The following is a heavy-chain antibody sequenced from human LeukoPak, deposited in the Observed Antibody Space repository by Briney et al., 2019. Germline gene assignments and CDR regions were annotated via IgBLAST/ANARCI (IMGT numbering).Heavy chain of an antibody. Sequence: GGSLRLSCAASGFTFSSYGMHWVRQAPGKGLEWVAVISYDGSNKYYADSVKGRFTISRGNSKNTLYLQMNSLRPEDTAVYYCAKDLWFRTTSMAAAGTDYWGQGTLVTVSS. CDR1: GFTFSSYG. V-gene: IGHV3-30*18. CDR3: AKDLWFRTTSMAAAGTDY. J-gene: IGHJ4*02. CDR2: ISYDGSNK. D-gene: IGHD5-18*01.